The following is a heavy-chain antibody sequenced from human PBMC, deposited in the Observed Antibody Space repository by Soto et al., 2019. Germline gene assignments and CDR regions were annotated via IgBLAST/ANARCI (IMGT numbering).Heavy chain of an antibody. Sequence: SETLSLTCTVSGGSISSYYWSWIRQPPGKGLEWIGYIYYSGSTNYNPSLKSRVTISVDKSKNQFSLKLSSVTAADTAVYYCATWSGYTFGFDYWGQGTLVTVSS. CDR3: ATWSGYTFGFDY. D-gene: IGHD5-18*01. V-gene: IGHV4-59*01. J-gene: IGHJ4*02. CDR1: GGSISSYY. CDR2: IYYSGST.